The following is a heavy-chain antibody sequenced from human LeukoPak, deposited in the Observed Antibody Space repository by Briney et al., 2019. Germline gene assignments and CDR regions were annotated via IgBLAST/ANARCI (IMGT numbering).Heavy chain of an antibody. J-gene: IGHJ3*02. CDR3: ARSVEYDSSGYYKGGAFDI. D-gene: IGHD3-22*01. Sequence: ASVKVSCKASGYTFTSYGISWVRQAPGQGLEWMGWISAYNGNTDYAQKVQGRVTMTTDASSSTAFMELRSLRSDDTAVYYCARSVEYDSSGYYKGGAFDIWGQGTMVTVSS. CDR1: GYTFTSYG. V-gene: IGHV1-18*01. CDR2: ISAYNGNT.